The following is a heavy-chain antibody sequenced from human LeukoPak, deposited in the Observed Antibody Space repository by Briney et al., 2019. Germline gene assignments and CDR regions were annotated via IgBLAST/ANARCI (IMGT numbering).Heavy chain of an antibody. CDR3: ARDDYYDSSGYRNAFDI. CDR1: GGSFSGYY. J-gene: IGHJ3*02. D-gene: IGHD3-22*01. CDR2: INHSGST. Sequence: SETLSLTCAVYGGSFSGYYWSWIRQPPGEGLEWIGEINHSGSTNYNPSLKSRVTISVDTSKNQFSLKLSSVTAADTAVYFCARDDYYDSSGYRNAFDIWGQGTVVTVSS. V-gene: IGHV4-34*01.